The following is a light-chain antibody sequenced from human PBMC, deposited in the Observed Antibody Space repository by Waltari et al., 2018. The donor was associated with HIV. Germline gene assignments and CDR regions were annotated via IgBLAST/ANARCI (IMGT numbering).Light chain of an antibody. CDR2: STS. J-gene: IGKJ4*01. CDR3: QQVNRSPLT. CDR1: QGINHF. Sequence: DLQFPQSPSFLSASVGDRVTITHLPRQGINHFLAWYQQKPGKAPKLLIYSTSTLYSGVPSRFSGSGSGTEFTLTISSLQAEDVATYYCQQVNRSPLTFGGGTKVEIK. V-gene: IGKV1-9*01.